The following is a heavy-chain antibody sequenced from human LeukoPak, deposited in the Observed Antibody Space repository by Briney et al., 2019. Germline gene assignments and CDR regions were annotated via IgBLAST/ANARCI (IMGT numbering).Heavy chain of an antibody. V-gene: IGHV3-15*01. CDR2: IKSKTDGGTT. CDR3: TTAVTMVRGPRGY. D-gene: IGHD3-10*01. CDR1: GFTFSNAW. J-gene: IGHJ4*02. Sequence: GGSLRLSCAASGFTFSNAWMSWVRQAPGKGLEWVGRIKSKTDGGTTDYAAPVKGTFTISRDDSKNTLYLQMNSLKTEDTAVYYCTTAVTMVRGPRGYWGQGTLVTVSS.